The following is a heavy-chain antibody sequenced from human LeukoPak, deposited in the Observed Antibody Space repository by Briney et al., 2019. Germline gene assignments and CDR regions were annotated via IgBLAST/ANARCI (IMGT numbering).Heavy chain of an antibody. CDR2: ISSSSSTI. D-gene: IGHD3-3*01. Sequence: PGGSLRLSCAASGFTFSSYSMNWVRQAPGKGLEWVSYISSSSSTIYYADSVKGRFTISRDNSKNTLYLQMNSLRAEDTAVYYCAKDLNPLVRFLEWLLSQTYYYYYGMDVWGQGTTVTVSS. CDR1: GFTFSSYS. CDR3: AKDLNPLVRFLEWLLSQTYYYYYGMDV. V-gene: IGHV3-48*01. J-gene: IGHJ6*02.